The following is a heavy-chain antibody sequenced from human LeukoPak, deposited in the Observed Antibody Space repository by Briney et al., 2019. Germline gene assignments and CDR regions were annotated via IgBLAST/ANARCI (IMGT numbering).Heavy chain of an antibody. V-gene: IGHV4-39*07. D-gene: IGHD3-16*01. CDR3: ARVGGNGENDY. Sequence: SETLSLTCTVSGVSISSSNSYWGWIRQPPGKGLEWIGSIYYSGSTYYNPSLKSRVTISVDTSKNQFSLKLSSVTAADTAVYYCARVGGNGENDYWGQGTLVTVSS. J-gene: IGHJ4*02. CDR2: IYYSGST. CDR1: GVSISSSNSY.